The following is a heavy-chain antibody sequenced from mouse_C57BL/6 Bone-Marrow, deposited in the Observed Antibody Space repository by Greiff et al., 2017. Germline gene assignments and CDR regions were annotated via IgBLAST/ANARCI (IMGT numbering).Heavy chain of an antibody. D-gene: IGHD2-12*01. CDR3: ARDGGGHYNQPFAY. CDR2: ISDGGSYT. CDR1: GFTFSSYA. V-gene: IGHV5-4*01. J-gene: IGHJ3*01. Sequence: EVMLVESGGGLVKPGGSLKLSCAASGFTFSSYAMSWVRQTPEKRLEWVATISDGGSYTYYPDNVKGRFTISRDNAKNNLYLQMSHLKSEDTAMYYCARDGGGHYNQPFAYWGQGTLVTVSA.